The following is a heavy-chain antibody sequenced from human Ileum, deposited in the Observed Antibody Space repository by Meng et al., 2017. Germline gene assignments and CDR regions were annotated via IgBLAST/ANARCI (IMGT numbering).Heavy chain of an antibody. CDR2: ISYEGGNI. D-gene: IGHD3-10*01. CDR1: GFLFSSYA. J-gene: IGHJ4*02. CDR3: ARVGGSGTRNFDY. Sequence: GGSLRLSCAASGFLFSSYAMHWVRQAPGKGLEWLAFISYEGGNIYYADSVKGRFTISRDNSKSTLYLQMKSLRTEDTAVYFCARVGGSGTRNFDYWGQGTLVTVSS. V-gene: IGHV3-30*04.